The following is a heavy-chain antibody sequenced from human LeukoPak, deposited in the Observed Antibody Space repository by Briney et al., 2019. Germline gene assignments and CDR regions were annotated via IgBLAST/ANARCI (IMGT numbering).Heavy chain of an antibody. CDR3: ARVDSGSSFDAFDI. CDR2: IIPIFGTA. D-gene: IGHD1-26*01. V-gene: IGHV1-69*05. Sequence: GASVKVSCKASGGTFSSYAISWVRQAPGQGLEWMGGIIPIFGTANYAQKFQGRVTITTDESTSTAYMELSSLRSDDTAVYYCARVDSGSSFDAFDIWGQGTMVTVSS. J-gene: IGHJ3*02. CDR1: GGTFSSYA.